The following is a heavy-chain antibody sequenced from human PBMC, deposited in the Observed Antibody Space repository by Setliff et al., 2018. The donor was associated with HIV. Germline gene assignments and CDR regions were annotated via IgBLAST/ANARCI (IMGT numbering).Heavy chain of an antibody. J-gene: IGHJ4*02. D-gene: IGHD3-16*01. CDR1: GDSITSGTYY. CDR2: ISTSGTT. V-gene: IGHV4-61*09. CDR3: ARVSTDYVWGSFLSSGPYYFDF. Sequence: LSLTCTVSGDSITSGTYYWSWIRQPAGMRLEWIGYISTSGTTNYNPSLKSRVTISADTSKSQFSLKLTSVTAADTAAYFCARVSTDYVWGSFLSSGPYYFDFWGQGALVTVS.